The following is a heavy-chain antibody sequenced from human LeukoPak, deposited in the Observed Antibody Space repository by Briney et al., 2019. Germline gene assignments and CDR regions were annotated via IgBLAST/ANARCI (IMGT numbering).Heavy chain of an antibody. CDR2: INPNNGDT. D-gene: IGHD3-10*01. CDR1: GYIFINYG. V-gene: IGHV1-18*01. Sequence: ASVKVSCKASGYIFINYGLSWVRQALGRGLEWMAWINPNNGDTHFARSLQGRVTLTADTSTTTVYMELTSLRSDDTAVYYCVKDRPSGSGNHFFDRWGQGTLVTVSS. J-gene: IGHJ4*02. CDR3: VKDRPSGSGNHFFDR.